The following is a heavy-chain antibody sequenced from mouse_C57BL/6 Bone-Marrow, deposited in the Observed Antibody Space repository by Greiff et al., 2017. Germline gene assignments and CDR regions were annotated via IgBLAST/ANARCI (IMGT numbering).Heavy chain of an antibody. J-gene: IGHJ2*01. V-gene: IGHV1-69*01. CDR3: ARRRFPYYFDY. CDR2: IDPSDSFT. Sequence: QVQLQQPGAELVMPGASVKLSCKASGYPFTSHWMHWLKQRPGQGLEWIGEIDPSDSFTNYNQTFRGKSTLTVDKSSSTAYMQLSSQTSEDSAVYYWARRRFPYYFDYWGQGTTLTVSS. CDR1: GYPFTSHW.